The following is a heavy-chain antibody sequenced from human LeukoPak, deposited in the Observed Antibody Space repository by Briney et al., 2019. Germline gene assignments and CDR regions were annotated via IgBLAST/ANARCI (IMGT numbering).Heavy chain of an antibody. CDR1: GYTFTNYY. V-gene: IGHV1-46*01. Sequence: VASVKVSCKASGYTFTNYYIHWVRQAPGQGLEWMGIINPSGGSTNFAQKFQGRVTMTTDTSTSTAYMELRSLRSDDTAVYYCARLRRTTVVTQDHYFDYWGQGTLVTVSS. CDR2: INPSGGST. J-gene: IGHJ4*02. D-gene: IGHD4-23*01. CDR3: ARLRRTTVVTQDHYFDY.